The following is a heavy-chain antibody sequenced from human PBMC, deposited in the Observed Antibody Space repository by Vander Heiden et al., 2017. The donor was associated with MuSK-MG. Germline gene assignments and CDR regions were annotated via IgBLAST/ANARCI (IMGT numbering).Heavy chain of an antibody. CDR3: ARQAPYTSGWPDY. D-gene: IGHD6-19*01. CDR1: GYSFTTYW. CDR2: IGPSDSHT. Sequence: EVQLVQSGAEVKKPGESLRISCKGYGYSFTTYWINWVRQVPGKGLEWMGRIGPSDSHTNYSPSFQGHTTISADKSISTAYLQWSSLKASDTAMYYCARQAPYTSGWPDYWGQGTLVTVSS. V-gene: IGHV5-10-1*03. J-gene: IGHJ4*02.